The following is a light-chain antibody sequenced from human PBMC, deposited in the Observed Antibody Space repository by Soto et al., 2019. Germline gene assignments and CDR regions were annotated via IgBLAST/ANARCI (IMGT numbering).Light chain of an antibody. J-gene: IGLJ3*02. V-gene: IGLV4-69*01. CDR3: KTWGTGIQV. CDR1: SGHNNYA. Sequence: QSVLTQSPSASASLGASVKLTCTLSSGHNNYAIAWHQQQPEKGPRYLMKLNSDGSHSKGDGIPDRFSGSSSGAERYLTISNLQSEDEADYYCKTWGTGIQVFGGGTTLTVL. CDR2: LNSDGSH.